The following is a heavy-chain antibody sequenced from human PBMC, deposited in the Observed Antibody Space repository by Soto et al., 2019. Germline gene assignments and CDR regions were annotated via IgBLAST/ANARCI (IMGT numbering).Heavy chain of an antibody. D-gene: IGHD1-26*01. CDR1: GYTFTTYT. CDR3: APTQPGFQIGWAWALDI. Sequence: QVQLVQSGAAVKKPGASVKVSCRASGYTFTTYTLLWVRQAPGQRLEWMAWINPGNGDTKYSQNFQGRVTATRDTSARTGYMERSRLRYEDTATYSCAPTQPGFQIGWAWALDIWGQSTMVTVSS. CDR2: INPGNGDT. V-gene: IGHV1-3*01. J-gene: IGHJ3*02.